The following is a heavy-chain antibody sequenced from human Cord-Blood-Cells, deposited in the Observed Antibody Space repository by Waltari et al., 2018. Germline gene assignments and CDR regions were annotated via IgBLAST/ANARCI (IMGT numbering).Heavy chain of an antibody. CDR2: IYDGGST. V-gene: IGHV4-39*01. CDR3: ARRCRYYYYGMDV. J-gene: IGHJ6*02. D-gene: IGHD2-15*01. Sequence: QLQLQESGPGLVKPSETLSPTCTVSGGSISSSSYNWGWNRQPHGKGLECIWSIYDGGSTYYNPALKSRVTISVDTSKTQFSLKRSAVTASDRAVYYCARRCRYYYYGMDVWGQGTTVTVSS. CDR1: GGSISSSSYN.